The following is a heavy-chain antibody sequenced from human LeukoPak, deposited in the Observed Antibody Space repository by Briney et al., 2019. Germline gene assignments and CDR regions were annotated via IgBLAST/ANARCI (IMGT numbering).Heavy chain of an antibody. CDR2: INPNSGGT. CDR1: GYSFTGYY. V-gene: IGHV1-2*02. Sequence: ASVKVSCKASGYSFTGYYMHWVRQAPGQGLEWMGWINPNSGGTNYAQKFQGRVTMTRDTSISTAYMELSRLRSDDTAVYYCARGGPRLWTYYYDCYGIDVCGQGTTVTVSS. CDR3: ARGGPRLWTYYYDCYGIDV. D-gene: IGHD3/OR15-3a*01. J-gene: IGHJ6*02.